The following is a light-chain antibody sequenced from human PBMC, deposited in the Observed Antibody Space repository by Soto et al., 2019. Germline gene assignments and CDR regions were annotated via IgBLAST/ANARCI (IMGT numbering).Light chain of an antibody. CDR3: QSYNSSLSCSV. Sequence: QSVLTQPPSVSGAPGQRVTISCTGSSSNIGAGYDVHWYQQLPGTAPKLLIYGNSNRPSGVPDRFSGSKSGTSASLAITGLEAEDEADYCCQSYNSSLSCSVFGTGTKVTVL. CDR1: SSNIGAGYD. V-gene: IGLV1-40*01. J-gene: IGLJ1*01. CDR2: GNS.